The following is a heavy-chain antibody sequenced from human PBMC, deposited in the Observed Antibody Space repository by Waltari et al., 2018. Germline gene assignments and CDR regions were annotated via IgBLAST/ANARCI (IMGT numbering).Heavy chain of an antibody. J-gene: IGHJ6*02. V-gene: IGHV1-2*04. CDR3: ARDLLAVAATGHYGMDV. Sequence: QVQLVQSGAEVKKPGASVKVSCKASGYTFTGYYMHWVRQAPGQGLEWMGWTNPNSGGTNNAQKLQGWVTMTRDTSISTAYMELSRLRSDDTAVDYCARDLLAVAATGHYGMDVWGQGTTVTVSS. D-gene: IGHD2-15*01. CDR1: GYTFTGYY. CDR2: TNPNSGGT.